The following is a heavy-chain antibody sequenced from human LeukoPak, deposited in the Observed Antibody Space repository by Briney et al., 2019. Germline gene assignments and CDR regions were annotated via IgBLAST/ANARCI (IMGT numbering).Heavy chain of an antibody. Sequence: GALRLSCAASGFSFSTSTMNWVRQAPGRGLEWVSSISSSGSSTYYADSVKGRFTISRDNSKNTLYLQMNSLRAEDTAVYYCAKEGQSSGWYYFDYWGQGTLVTVSS. J-gene: IGHJ4*02. CDR1: GFSFSTST. D-gene: IGHD6-19*01. CDR2: ISSSGSST. CDR3: AKEGQSSGWYYFDY. V-gene: IGHV3-21*01.